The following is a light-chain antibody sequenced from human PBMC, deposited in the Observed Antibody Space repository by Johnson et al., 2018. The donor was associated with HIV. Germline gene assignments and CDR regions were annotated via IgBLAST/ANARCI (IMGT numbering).Light chain of an antibody. V-gene: IGLV1-51*02. CDR3: GTWDYTLKTGF. J-gene: IGLJ1*01. Sequence: QSVLTQPPSVSAAPGQKVTISCSGSSSNIGNNYVSWYQQLPGTAPKLLIYGNDKRPSGLPDRFSGSKSGPSAHLGIPGLQNADEADYYCGTWDYTLKTGFFGTGTKVTVL. CDR2: GND. CDR1: SSNIGNNY.